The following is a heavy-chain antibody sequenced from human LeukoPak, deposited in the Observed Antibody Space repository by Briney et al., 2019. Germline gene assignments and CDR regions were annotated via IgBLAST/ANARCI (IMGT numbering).Heavy chain of an antibody. D-gene: IGHD6-13*01. Sequence: PGGSLRLSCAASGFTFSSYGMHWVRQAPGKGLEWVAVISYDGSNKYYADSVKGRFTISRDNSKNTLYLQMNSLRAEDTAVYYCAKEFLGIAAAGNWFDPWGQGTLVTVSS. CDR3: AKEFLGIAAAGNWFDP. V-gene: IGHV3-30*18. J-gene: IGHJ5*02. CDR2: ISYDGSNK. CDR1: GFTFSSYG.